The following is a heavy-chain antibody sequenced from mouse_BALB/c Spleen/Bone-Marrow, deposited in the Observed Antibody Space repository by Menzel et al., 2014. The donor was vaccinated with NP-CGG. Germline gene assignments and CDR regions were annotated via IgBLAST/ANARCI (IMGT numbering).Heavy chain of an antibody. CDR3: ARDEGLLWFAY. CDR1: GFTFTDYY. D-gene: IGHD2-3*01. V-gene: IGHV7-3*02. CDR2: IRNKANGYTT. Sequence: EVKLVESGGGLVQPGNSLRLSCATSGFTFTDYYMSWVRQPPGKALEWLAFIRNKANGYTTEYSASVKGRFTISRDNSQNILYLQMNTLRAEDSATYYCARDEGLLWFAYWGQGTLVTVSA. J-gene: IGHJ3*01.